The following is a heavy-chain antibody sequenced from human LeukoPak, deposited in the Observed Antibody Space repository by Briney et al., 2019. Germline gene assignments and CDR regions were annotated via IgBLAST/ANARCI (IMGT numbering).Heavy chain of an antibody. Sequence: GASVKVSCKASGYTFNGYYMHWVRQAPGQGLEWMGWINPNRGGTNYAQKFQGRVTMTRDTSISTAYMGLSRLGSDDTAVYYCARGGAGYRSSSENWFDPWGQGTLVTVSS. D-gene: IGHD6-13*01. CDR2: INPNRGGT. V-gene: IGHV1-2*02. CDR3: ARGGAGYRSSSENWFDP. J-gene: IGHJ5*02. CDR1: GYTFNGYY.